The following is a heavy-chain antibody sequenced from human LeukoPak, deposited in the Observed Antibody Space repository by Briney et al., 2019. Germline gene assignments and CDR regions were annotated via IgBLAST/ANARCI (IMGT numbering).Heavy chain of an antibody. CDR1: GGSFSGYY. J-gene: IGHJ4*02. CDR3: ARGRAFDGSSWSNEGGTGVGY. V-gene: IGHV4-34*01. CDR2: INHSGST. D-gene: IGHD6-13*01. Sequence: SETLSLTCAVYGGSFSGYYWSWIRQAPGKGLEWIGEINHSGSTNYNPSLKSRVTISVDTSKNQFSLKLSSVTAADTAVYYCARGRAFDGSSWSNEGGTGVGYWGQGTLVTVSS.